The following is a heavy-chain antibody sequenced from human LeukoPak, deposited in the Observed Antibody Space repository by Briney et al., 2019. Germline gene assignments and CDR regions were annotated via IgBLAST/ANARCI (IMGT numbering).Heavy chain of an antibody. D-gene: IGHD2-2*01. CDR3: AKGAEYADTNWFDP. V-gene: IGHV3-23*01. CDR1: GFALSNYA. Sequence: GGSLRLSCAASGFALSNYAMSWVRQAPGKGLEWVSATSSSDAGTYHAESVRGRFTISRDNSKNTLYLQMNSLRADDAAVYYCAKGAEYADTNWFDPWGQGTLVTVSS. CDR2: TSSSDAGT. J-gene: IGHJ5*02.